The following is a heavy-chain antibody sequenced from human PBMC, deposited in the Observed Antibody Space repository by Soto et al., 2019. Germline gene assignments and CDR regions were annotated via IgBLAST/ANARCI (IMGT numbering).Heavy chain of an antibody. Sequence: GGSLRLSCAASGFTFSSYAMHWVRQAPGKGLEWVAVISYDGSNKYYADSVKGRFTISRDNSKNTLYLQMNSLRAEDTAVYYCARADFWSGSVLNWFDPWGQGTLVTVSS. CDR2: ISYDGSNK. V-gene: IGHV3-30-3*01. D-gene: IGHD3-3*01. J-gene: IGHJ5*02. CDR1: GFTFSSYA. CDR3: ARADFWSGSVLNWFDP.